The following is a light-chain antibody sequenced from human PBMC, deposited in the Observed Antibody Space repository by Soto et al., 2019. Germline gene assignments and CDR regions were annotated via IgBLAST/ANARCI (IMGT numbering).Light chain of an antibody. J-gene: IGKJ5*01. V-gene: IGKV3-20*01. CDR3: QQYSRAPIT. CDR2: DAS. Sequence: EIVLTQSPGTLSLSPGERATLSCRASQSISRSLAWYQQKPGQAPRLLISDASTRATGIPDRFSGSGSGTDFTLTISRLEPEDSAVYYCQQYSRAPITFGQGTRLEIK. CDR1: QSISRS.